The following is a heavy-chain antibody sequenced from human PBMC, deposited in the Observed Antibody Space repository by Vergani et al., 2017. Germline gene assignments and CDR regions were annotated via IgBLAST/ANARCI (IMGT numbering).Heavy chain of an antibody. CDR1: GFTFSSYW. CDR3: ARRGSYGYIWYFDL. D-gene: IGHD5-18*01. Sequence: EVQLVESGGGLVQPGGSLRLSCAASGFTFSSYWMSWVRQAPGKGLEWVANIKQDGSEKYYVDSVKGRFTISRDNAKNSLYLQMNSLRAEDTAVYYCARRGSYGYIWYFDLWGRGTLVTVSS. V-gene: IGHV3-7*01. CDR2: IKQDGSEK. J-gene: IGHJ2*01.